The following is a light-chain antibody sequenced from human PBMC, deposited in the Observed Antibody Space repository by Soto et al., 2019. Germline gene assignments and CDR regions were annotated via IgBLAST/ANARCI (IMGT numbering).Light chain of an antibody. CDR1: QSVLSGSNNRNY. V-gene: IGKV4-1*01. Sequence: DIVMTQSPDSLAVSLGERATINCKSSQSVLSGSNNRNYLAWFQQKPGQPPKLLIYWASTRESGVPDRFGGSGSGTDFTLTVSSLQAEDVAIYYCQQYHTGPITFGQGTRLEIK. CDR2: WAS. CDR3: QQYHTGPIT. J-gene: IGKJ5*01.